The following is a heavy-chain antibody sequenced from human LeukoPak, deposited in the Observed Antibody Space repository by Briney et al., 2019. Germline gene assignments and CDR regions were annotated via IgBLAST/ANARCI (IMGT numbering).Heavy chain of an antibody. V-gene: IGHV3-7*01. CDR2: INEDGSQK. Sequence: GGSLRLSCSVSGFSFSNYWMSWVRQAPGKGLEWVASINEDGSQKQYVDSVKGRFTISRDNAKNSLYLKVNSLRAEDTAVYYCATGRSMPTWGQGTLVTVSS. J-gene: IGHJ5*02. D-gene: IGHD2-2*01. CDR3: ATGRSMPT. CDR1: GFSFSNYW.